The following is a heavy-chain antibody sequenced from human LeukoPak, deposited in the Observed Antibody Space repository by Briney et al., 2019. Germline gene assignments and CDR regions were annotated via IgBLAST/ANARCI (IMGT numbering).Heavy chain of an antibody. CDR1: GFNFSSYA. V-gene: IGHV3-30*04. D-gene: IGHD6-13*01. CDR2: ISYGGIDK. CDR3: ARVWGLAVAGGEIEY. Sequence: PGTSLRLSCAASGFNFSSYAMHWVRQAPGEGLEWVGLISYGGIDKSYADSVKGRFTISRDSSKRTLYLQMNSLRAEDTAVYYCARVWGLAVAGGEIEYWGQGTLVTVSS. J-gene: IGHJ4*02.